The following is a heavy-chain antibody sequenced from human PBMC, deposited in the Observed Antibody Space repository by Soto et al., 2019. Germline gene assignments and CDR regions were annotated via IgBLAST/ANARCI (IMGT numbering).Heavy chain of an antibody. V-gene: IGHV5-10-1*01. CDR1: GYSFTSYW. J-gene: IGHJ4*02. Sequence: PGESLKISCKGSGYSFTSYWISWVRQMPGKGLEWMGRIDPSDSYTNYSPSFQGHVTISADKSISTAYLQWSSLKASDTAMYYCARLIPDIVVVVAATNNDYWGQGTLVTVSS. D-gene: IGHD2-15*01. CDR2: IDPSDSYT. CDR3: ARLIPDIVVVVAATNNDY.